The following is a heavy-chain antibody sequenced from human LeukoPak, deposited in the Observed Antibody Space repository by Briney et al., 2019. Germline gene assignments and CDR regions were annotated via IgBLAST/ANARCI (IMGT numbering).Heavy chain of an antibody. Sequence: ASAKVSCKASGYSFTSYDINWVRQATGQGLEWMGWMSPNSGNTGYTQKFQGRVTMTRNTSISTAYMELRSLRSEDTAVYYCARLGGTWDPADYWGQGTLVTVSS. D-gene: IGHD3-16*01. V-gene: IGHV1-8*01. CDR1: GYSFTSYD. J-gene: IGHJ4*02. CDR2: MSPNSGNT. CDR3: ARLGGTWDPADY.